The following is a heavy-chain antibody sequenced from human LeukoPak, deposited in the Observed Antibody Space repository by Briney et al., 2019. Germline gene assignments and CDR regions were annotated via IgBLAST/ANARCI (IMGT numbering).Heavy chain of an antibody. CDR3: ARISGSYPGY. D-gene: IGHD1-26*01. CDR1: GFTFSDHY. V-gene: IGHV3-11*04. J-gene: IGHJ4*02. CDR2: ISGSSSGI. Sequence: GGSLRLSCAVSGFTFSDHYMSWIRQAPGKGLEWVSYISGSSSGIYSADSVRGRFTISRDNAKKSLYLQMNSLRGDDTAVYYCARISGSYPGYWGQGTLVTVSS.